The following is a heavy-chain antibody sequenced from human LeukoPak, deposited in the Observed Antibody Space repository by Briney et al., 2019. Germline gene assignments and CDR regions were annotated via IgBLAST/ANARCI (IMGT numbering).Heavy chain of an antibody. CDR2: ISSSGSTT. CDR3: ATGGYYLNY. V-gene: IGHV3-48*03. Sequence: TGGSLRLSCAASGFTFSSYEMNWVRQAPGKGLEWFSYISSSGSTTYYAGSVKGRFTISRDNAKNSLYLQMNSLRAEDTAVYYCATGGYYLNYWGQGTLVTVSS. CDR1: GFTFSSYE. J-gene: IGHJ4*02. D-gene: IGHD2-8*02.